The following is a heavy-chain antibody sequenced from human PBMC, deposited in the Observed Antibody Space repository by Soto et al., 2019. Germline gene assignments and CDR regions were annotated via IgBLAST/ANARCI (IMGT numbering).Heavy chain of an antibody. D-gene: IGHD2-21*01. V-gene: IGHV3-21*06. CDR3: ARDIASPGGDYFDS. CDR1: GFTFRNYN. Sequence: EVQLVESGGGLVKAGGSLRLFCTASGFTFRNYNMNWVRQAPGKGPEWVSSISTGGAYMFYADSVKGRFTISRDNAQNSLFLQIDSPRAEDTAVYYCARDIASPGGDYFDSWGQGTLVTVSS. CDR2: ISTGGAYM. J-gene: IGHJ4*02.